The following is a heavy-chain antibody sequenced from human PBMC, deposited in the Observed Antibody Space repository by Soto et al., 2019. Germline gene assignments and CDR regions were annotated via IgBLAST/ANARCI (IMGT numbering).Heavy chain of an antibody. Sequence: SETLSLTCIVSGESISSSSYDWGWIRQPPGKGLEWIGSIYYSGRTYYNPSFKNRFTISIDTSKNQFSLKLSSVTATDTAVYYCARQRTTVVTQAYFDHWGQAALVTVSS. CDR1: GESISSSSYD. CDR2: IYYSGRT. D-gene: IGHD2-21*02. J-gene: IGHJ4*02. CDR3: ARQRTTVVTQAYFDH. V-gene: IGHV4-39*01.